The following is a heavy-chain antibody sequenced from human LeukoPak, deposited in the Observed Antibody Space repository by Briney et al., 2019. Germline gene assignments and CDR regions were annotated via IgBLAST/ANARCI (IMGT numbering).Heavy chain of an antibody. CDR2: IYYSGST. CDR1: GFTFSSYA. Sequence: GSLRLSCAASGFTFSSYAMSWVRQPPGKGLEWIGYIYYSGSTNYNPSLKSRVTISVDTSKNQFSLKLSSVTAADTAVYYCARRGLGADDAFDIWGQGTMVTVSS. D-gene: IGHD3-16*01. CDR3: ARRGLGADDAFDI. J-gene: IGHJ3*02. V-gene: IGHV4-59*01.